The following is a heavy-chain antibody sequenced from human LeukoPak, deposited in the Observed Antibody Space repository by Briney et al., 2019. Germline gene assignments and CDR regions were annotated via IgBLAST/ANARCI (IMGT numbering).Heavy chain of an antibody. CDR1: GFAFSSYA. V-gene: IGHV3-23*01. D-gene: IGHD6-13*01. CDR3: GKGGGSREYNSCDV. Sequence: GGTLRLSCAASGFAFSSYAMNWVRQAPGGGLEWVSSMSGSGGSSYNEDSVNGRFTISRDNSNNTVYLLMHRLRVDAAAVYFCGKGGGSREYNSCDVWGQGSRVTVSS. CDR2: MSGSGGSS. J-gene: IGHJ5*02.